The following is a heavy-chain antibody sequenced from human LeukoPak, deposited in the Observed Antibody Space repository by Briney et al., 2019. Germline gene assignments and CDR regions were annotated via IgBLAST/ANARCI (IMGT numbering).Heavy chain of an antibody. CDR1: GFTFSSHS. CDR2: ISSSSSDI. D-gene: IGHD6-19*01. Sequence: PGRSLTLSCAVSGFTFSSHSVNWVRQAPGKGLGWVSFISSSSSDIYYADSVKGRFTISRDNAKNSLYLQMNSLRAEDTAVYYCAGGISSGWFERRYYYYGMDVWGQGTTVTVSS. J-gene: IGHJ6*02. V-gene: IGHV3-21*01. CDR3: AGGISSGWFERRYYYYGMDV.